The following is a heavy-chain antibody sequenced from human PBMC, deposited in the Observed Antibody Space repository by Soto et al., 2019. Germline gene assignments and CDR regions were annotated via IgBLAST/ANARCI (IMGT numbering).Heavy chain of an antibody. CDR2: ISGDGSST. D-gene: IGHD3-16*01. J-gene: IGHJ4*02. V-gene: IGHV3-74*01. Sequence: VQLVESGGGLVQPGGSLGLSCTASGFTFSDYWMYWVRQVPGKGLVWVSRISGDGSSTNYADSVKGRSTIARDNAKSTVYLQMYSLRVEDTAVYYCVRGSNAWSGMDYWGQGILVTVS. CDR1: GFTFSDYW. CDR3: VRGSNAWSGMDY.